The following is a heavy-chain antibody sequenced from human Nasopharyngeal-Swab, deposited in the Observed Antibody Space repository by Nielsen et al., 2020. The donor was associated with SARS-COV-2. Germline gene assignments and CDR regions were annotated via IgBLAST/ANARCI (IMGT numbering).Heavy chain of an antibody. CDR3: ARTDAALADAFDI. D-gene: IGHD6-13*01. J-gene: IGHJ3*02. CDR2: ISSSSSYI. CDR1: GFTFSSYS. Sequence: GGSLRLSCAASGFTFSSYSMNWVRQAPGKGPEWVSSISSSSSYIYYADSVKGRFTISRDNAKNSLYLQMNSLRAEDTAVYYCARTDAALADAFDIWGQGTMVTVSS. V-gene: IGHV3-21*01.